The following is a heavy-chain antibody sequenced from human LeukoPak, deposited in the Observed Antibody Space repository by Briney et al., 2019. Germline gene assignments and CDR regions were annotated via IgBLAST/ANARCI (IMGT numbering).Heavy chain of an antibody. D-gene: IGHD6-19*01. CDR1: GFTFSHHA. J-gene: IGHJ4*02. V-gene: IGHV3-23*01. Sequence: GSLRLSCAASGFTFSHHAMNWVRQAPGKGLEWVSAISGSGASTYFADSVRGRFTISRDNSKNTLYLQMNSLRAEDTAIYYCARTVAGDNWGQGTLVTVSS. CDR2: ISGSGAST. CDR3: ARTVAGDN.